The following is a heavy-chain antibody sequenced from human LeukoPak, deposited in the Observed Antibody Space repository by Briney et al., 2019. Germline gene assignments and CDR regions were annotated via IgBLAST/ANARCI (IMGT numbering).Heavy chain of an antibody. Sequence: ASVKVSCKASDYTFTTYGISWVRQAPGQGLEWMGWISAYNGNTNYAPKVQGRVTMTTDITTSTAYMELRSLRSDDTAVYYCARGPGTLTRAYYFDYWGLGTRVTVSS. CDR3: ARGPGTLTRAYYFDY. D-gene: IGHD1-1*01. V-gene: IGHV1-18*01. J-gene: IGHJ4*02. CDR2: ISAYNGNT. CDR1: DYTFTTYG.